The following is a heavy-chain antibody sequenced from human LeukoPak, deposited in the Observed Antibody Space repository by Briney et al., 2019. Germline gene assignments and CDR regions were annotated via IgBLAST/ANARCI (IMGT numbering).Heavy chain of an antibody. CDR2: TSGNGRFT. CDR3: AKEQRPDSFSDFDY. Sequence: GGSLRLSCAASGFNFRDYGIHWVRQAPGKGLELLSVTSGNGRFTDYADSVKGRFTISRDKSKNYLFLQIHSVRTEDTAFYYCAKEQRPDSFSDFDYWGQGTLVTVSS. D-gene: IGHD2/OR15-2a*01. V-gene: IGHV3-43*02. CDR1: GFNFRDYG. J-gene: IGHJ4*02.